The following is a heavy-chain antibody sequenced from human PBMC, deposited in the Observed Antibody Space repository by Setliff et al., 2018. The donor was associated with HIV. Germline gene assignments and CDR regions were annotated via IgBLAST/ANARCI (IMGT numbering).Heavy chain of an antibody. D-gene: IGHD3-9*01. J-gene: IGHJ4*02. Sequence: SETLSLTCTVSGGSISSSSYYWGWIRQPPGKGLEWIGSIYYSGSTYYNPSLKSRVTISVDTSKNQFSLKLSSVTAADAAVYYCARRGAYYDILTGHRSHYFDYWGQGTLVTAPQ. CDR1: GGSISSSSYY. V-gene: IGHV4-39*01. CDR3: ARRGAYYDILTGHRSHYFDY. CDR2: IYYSGST.